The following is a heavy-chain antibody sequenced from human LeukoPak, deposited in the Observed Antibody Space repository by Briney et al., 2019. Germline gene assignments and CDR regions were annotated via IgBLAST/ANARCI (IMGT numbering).Heavy chain of an antibody. CDR1: GYTFTSYG. D-gene: IGHD4-17*01. Sequence: ASVKVSCKASGYTFTSYGISWVRQAPGQGLEWMGWISAYNGNTNYAQKLQGRVTMTTDTSTSTAYMELRGLRSDDTAVYYCARDSADYGDHIDLFDYWGQGTLVTVSS. V-gene: IGHV1-18*01. CDR2: ISAYNGNT. J-gene: IGHJ4*02. CDR3: ARDSADYGDHIDLFDY.